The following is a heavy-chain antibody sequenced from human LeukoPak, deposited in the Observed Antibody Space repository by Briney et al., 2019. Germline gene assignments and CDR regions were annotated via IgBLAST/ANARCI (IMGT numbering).Heavy chain of an antibody. J-gene: IGHJ4*02. V-gene: IGHV5-51*01. CDR3: TRRRYGDYQDYFDY. CDR2: IYPGDSDT. D-gene: IGHD4-17*01. CDR1: GYTFTNYW. Sequence: GESLKISCKGSGYTFTNYWIGWVRQMPGKGLEWMGIIYPGDSDTRYSPSFQGQVTISADKSISTAFLQWSSLKASDTAMYYCTRRRYGDYQDYFDYWGQGTLVTVSS.